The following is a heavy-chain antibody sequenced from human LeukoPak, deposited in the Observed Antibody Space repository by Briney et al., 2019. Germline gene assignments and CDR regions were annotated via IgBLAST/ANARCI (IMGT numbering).Heavy chain of an antibody. D-gene: IGHD3-3*01. CDR3: AKDGPGPGGSHYDFWSGPRFPLWYFDL. Sequence: PGGSLRLSCAASGFTFSSYAMSWVRQAPGKGLEWVSAISGSGGSTYYADSVKGRFTISRDNSKNTLYLQMNSLRAEDTAVYYCAKDGPGPGGSHYDFWSGPRFPLWYFDLWGRGTLVTVSS. CDR1: GFTFSSYA. CDR2: ISGSGGST. V-gene: IGHV3-23*01. J-gene: IGHJ2*01.